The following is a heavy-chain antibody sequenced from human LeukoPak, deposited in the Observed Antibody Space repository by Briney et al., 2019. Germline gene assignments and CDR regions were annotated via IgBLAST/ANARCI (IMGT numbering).Heavy chain of an antibody. D-gene: IGHD2-2*01. Sequence: SETLSLTCTVSGGSISSSSYYWGWIRQPPGKGLEWIGSIYYSGSTYYNPSLKSRVTISVDTSKNQFSLKLSSVTAADTAVYYCASSTSYYYYMDVWGKGTTVTVSS. CDR2: IYYSGST. CDR1: GGSISSSSYY. V-gene: IGHV4-39*01. J-gene: IGHJ6*03. CDR3: ASSTSYYYYMDV.